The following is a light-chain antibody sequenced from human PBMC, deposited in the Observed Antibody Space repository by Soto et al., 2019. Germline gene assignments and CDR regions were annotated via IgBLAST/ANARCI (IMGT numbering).Light chain of an antibody. CDR2: EVN. CDR3: SSYAGSNNLV. Sequence: QSVLTQPPSASGSPGQSVTISCTGTSSDVGDYNYVSWYQQHPGKAPKLMIYEVNKWPSGVPDRFSGSKSGNTASLTVSGLQAEDEADYYCSSYAGSNNLVFGGGTKLTVL. V-gene: IGLV2-8*01. J-gene: IGLJ3*02. CDR1: SSDVGDYNY.